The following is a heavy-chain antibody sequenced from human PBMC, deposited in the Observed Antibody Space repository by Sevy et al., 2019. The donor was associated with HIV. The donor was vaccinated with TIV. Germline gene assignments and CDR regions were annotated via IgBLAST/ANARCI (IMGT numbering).Heavy chain of an antibody. J-gene: IGHJ5*02. Sequence: GGSLRLSCAASGFTFSSYGMHWVRQAPGKGLEWVAVISYDGSNKYYADSVKGRFTISRDNSKNTLYLQMNSLRAEDTAVYYCAKDLHTAYYYDGSGYLFTPPRFDPWGQGTLVTVSS. CDR2: ISYDGSNK. V-gene: IGHV3-30*18. CDR1: GFTFSSYG. D-gene: IGHD3-22*01. CDR3: AKDLHTAYYYDGSGYLFTPPRFDP.